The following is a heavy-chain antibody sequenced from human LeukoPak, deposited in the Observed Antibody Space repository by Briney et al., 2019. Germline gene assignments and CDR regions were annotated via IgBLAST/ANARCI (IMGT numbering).Heavy chain of an antibody. Sequence: GASVKVSCKVSGYTLTELSMRWVRQAPGKGLEWMGGFDPEDDETIYAQKFQGRVTMTEDTSTDAAYMELSSLRSEDTAVYYCATENSSGYLGKGDYWGQGTLVTVSS. CDR2: FDPEDDET. CDR1: GYTLTELS. CDR3: ATENSSGYLGKGDY. D-gene: IGHD6-19*01. V-gene: IGHV1-24*01. J-gene: IGHJ4*02.